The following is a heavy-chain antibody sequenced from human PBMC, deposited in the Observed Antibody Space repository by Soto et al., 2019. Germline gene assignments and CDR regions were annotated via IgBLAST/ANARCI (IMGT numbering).Heavy chain of an antibody. J-gene: IGHJ4*02. CDR3: ARDYDFWSGYPDY. Sequence: QAGGSLRLSCATSGFTFSSHSMHWFRQAPGKGLEWVAVTSSNEGTKFYADSVKGRFTISRDNSKNTLFLHMNSLRLEDTGIYYCARDYDFWSGYPDYWGQGTLVTVSS. CDR2: TSSNEGTK. CDR1: GFTFSSHS. D-gene: IGHD3-3*01. V-gene: IGHV3-30-3*01.